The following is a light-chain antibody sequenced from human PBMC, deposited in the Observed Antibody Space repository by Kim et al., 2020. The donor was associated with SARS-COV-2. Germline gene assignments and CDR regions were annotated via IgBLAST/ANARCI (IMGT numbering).Light chain of an antibody. V-gene: IGLV3-21*02. CDR1: NICGRL. J-gene: IGLJ2*01. CDR2: DSG. CDR3: QVWDGVTDHVV. Sequence: AAWGTASISGVEDNICGRLDEWYQQKQWQAPIVVFYDSGDRPAGIPGRFSGANSGNTATLTISRVEAGDEADYYCQVWDGVTDHVVFGGGTQLTVL.